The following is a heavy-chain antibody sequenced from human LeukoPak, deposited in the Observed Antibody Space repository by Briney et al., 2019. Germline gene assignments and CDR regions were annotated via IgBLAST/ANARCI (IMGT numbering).Heavy chain of an antibody. CDR1: GYTFTGYY. Sequence: ASVKVSCKASGYTFTGYYMHWVRQAPGQGLEWMGWINPNGGGTNYAQKFQGRVTMTRDTSISTAYMELSRLRSDDTAVYYCARDGGYCSSTSCYLEAFDIWGQGTMVTVSS. J-gene: IGHJ3*02. CDR3: ARDGGYCSSTSCYLEAFDI. D-gene: IGHD2-2*01. CDR2: INPNGGGT. V-gene: IGHV1-2*02.